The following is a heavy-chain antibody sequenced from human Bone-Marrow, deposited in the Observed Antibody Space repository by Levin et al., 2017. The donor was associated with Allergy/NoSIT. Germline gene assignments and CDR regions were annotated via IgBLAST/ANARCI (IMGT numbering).Heavy chain of an antibody. CDR2: VYYSGST. V-gene: IGHV4-39*01. Sequence: ESLKISCTVSRGSISSNNYYWGWIRQPPGKGLEWIGSVYYSGSTYYNPSLKSRVTISVDTSKNQFSLKLSSVTAADTAVYYCARLYSGYRVDYWGQGTLVTVSS. CDR3: ARLYSGYRVDY. D-gene: IGHD3-22*01. CDR1: RGSISSNNYY. J-gene: IGHJ4*02.